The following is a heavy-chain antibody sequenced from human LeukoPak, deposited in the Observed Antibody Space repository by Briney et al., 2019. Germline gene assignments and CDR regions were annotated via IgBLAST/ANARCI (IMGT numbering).Heavy chain of an antibody. Sequence: PSETLSLTCTVSGGSISNYYWSWIRQPAGKGLEWIGRIHSSGSSNYNASLKSGVTISVDKSKNQFSLRLSAVIAADTAVYFCARDRCEGYCTSFDSWGQGTLVTVPS. CDR1: GGSISNYY. V-gene: IGHV4-4*07. CDR3: ARDRCEGYCTSFDS. D-gene: IGHD2-8*01. CDR2: IHSSGSS. J-gene: IGHJ5*01.